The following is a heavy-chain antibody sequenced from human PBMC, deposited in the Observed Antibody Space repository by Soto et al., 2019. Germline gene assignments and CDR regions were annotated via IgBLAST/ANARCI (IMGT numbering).Heavy chain of an antibody. CDR3: AKDQASGQGSFDS. J-gene: IGHJ4*02. Sequence: LRLSCAASEFTFNIYGMHWVRQAPDKRLEGVALILYDGSNQYYADSVKGRFTISRDNSKNTLFLQMNSLRADDPAVYYCAKDQASGQGSFDSWGQGTLVTVSS. CDR1: EFTFNIYG. CDR2: ILYDGSNQ. V-gene: IGHV3-30*18.